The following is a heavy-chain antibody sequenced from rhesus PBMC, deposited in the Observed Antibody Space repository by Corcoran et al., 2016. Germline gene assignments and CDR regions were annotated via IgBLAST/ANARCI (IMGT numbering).Heavy chain of an antibody. CDR2: IGGSSGST. CDR3: ARAAPGVDYAFDL. V-gene: IGHV4S5*01. D-gene: IGHD3-34*01. Sequence: QVQLQESGPGLVKPSETLSLMCAVSGGSSSGYNGNWIRQPPGKGLEWIGYIGGSSGSTSYNSSLKSRVTISPDTAQNQCSLKLISVTSADTAVYFCARAAPGVDYAFDLWGQGFGVTVSS. J-gene: IGHJ3*01. CDR1: GGSSSGYN.